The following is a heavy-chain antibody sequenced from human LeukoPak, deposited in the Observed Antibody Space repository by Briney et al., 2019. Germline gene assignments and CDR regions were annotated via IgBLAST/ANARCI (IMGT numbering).Heavy chain of an antibody. Sequence: PGGSLRLSCAASGFTFSSYAMHWVRQAPGKGLEWVAFISYDGSNKYYADSVKGRFTISRDNSKNTLYLQMNSLRAEDTAVYYCAREADCSGGSCYSGFVYWGQGILVIVSS. J-gene: IGHJ4*02. CDR2: ISYDGSNK. CDR3: AREADCSGGSCYSGFVY. D-gene: IGHD2-15*01. V-gene: IGHV3-30-3*01. CDR1: GFTFSSYA.